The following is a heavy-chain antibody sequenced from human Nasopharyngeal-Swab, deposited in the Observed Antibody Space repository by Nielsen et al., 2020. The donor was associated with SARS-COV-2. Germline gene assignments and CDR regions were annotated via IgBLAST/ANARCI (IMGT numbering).Heavy chain of an antibody. J-gene: IGHJ4*02. CDR1: GFTFSTYA. CDR3: AKGGDYSGYDYEVDY. V-gene: IGHV3-30*04. CDR2: ISYDGSNK. Sequence: ISSAASGFTFSTYAMHWVRQAPGKGLEWVAFISYDGSNKYYADSVKDRFTISRDNSKNTLYLQMNSLRAEDTAVYYCAKGGDYSGYDYEVDYWGEGTLVTVSS. D-gene: IGHD5-12*01.